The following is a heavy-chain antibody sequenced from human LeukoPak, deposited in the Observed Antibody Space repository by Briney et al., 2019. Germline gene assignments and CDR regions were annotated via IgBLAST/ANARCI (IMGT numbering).Heavy chain of an antibody. D-gene: IGHD6-13*01. CDR1: GGSISSYY. J-gene: IGHJ5*02. V-gene: IGHV4-59*01. Sequence: PSETLSLTCTVSGGSISSYYWSWIRQPPGKGLERLGYIYYSGSTNYNPSLKSRVTISVDTSKNQFSLKLSSVTAADTAVYYCARSYSSSWYWFDPWGQGTLVTVSS. CDR3: ARSYSSSWYWFDP. CDR2: IYYSGST.